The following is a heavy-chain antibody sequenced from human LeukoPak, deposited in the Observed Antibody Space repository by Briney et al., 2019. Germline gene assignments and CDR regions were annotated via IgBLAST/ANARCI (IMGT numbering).Heavy chain of an antibody. V-gene: IGHV4-61*08. CDR3: ARHNLAAASSFDY. J-gene: IGHJ4*02. CDR1: GGSISSGGYY. CDR2: IYHSGRT. Sequence: SETLSLTCTVSGGSISSGGYYWSWIRQPPGKGLEWIAYIYHSGRTNYNPSLKSRVTVSVDTSKNQFSLKVTSVTATDTAVYYCARHNLAAASSFDYWGQGTLVTVSS. D-gene: IGHD2-15*01.